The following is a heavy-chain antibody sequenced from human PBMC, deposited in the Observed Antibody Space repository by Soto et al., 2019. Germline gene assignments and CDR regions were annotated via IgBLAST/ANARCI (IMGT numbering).Heavy chain of an antibody. D-gene: IGHD1-26*01. CDR2: IYYSGST. V-gene: IGHV4-59*01. CDR1: GGSISSYY. CDR3: ARAPIVGATHAFDI. Sequence: PSETLSLTCTVSGGSISSYYWSWIRQPPGKGLEWIGYIYYSGSTNYNPSLKSRVTISVDTSKNQFSLKLSSVTAADTAVYYCARAPIVGATHAFDIWGQGTMVTVSS. J-gene: IGHJ3*02.